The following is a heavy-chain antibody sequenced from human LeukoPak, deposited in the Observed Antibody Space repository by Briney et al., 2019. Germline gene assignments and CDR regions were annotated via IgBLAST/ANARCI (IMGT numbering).Heavy chain of an antibody. CDR1: GFSFSTYS. Sequence: PGGSLRLSCAASGFSFSTYSMNWVRQAPGKGLEWVAYISGGSGYIYYADSVKGRFTVSRDNAKNSLFLQMNGLRAEDTAVYYCARRGGSSSRRSPIDYWGQGTLVTVSS. CDR3: ARRGGSSSRRSPIDY. V-gene: IGHV3-21*01. J-gene: IGHJ4*02. D-gene: IGHD6-6*01. CDR2: ISGGSGYI.